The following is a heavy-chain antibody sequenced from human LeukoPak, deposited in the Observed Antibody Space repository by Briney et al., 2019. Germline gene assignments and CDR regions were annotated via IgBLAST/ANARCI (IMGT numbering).Heavy chain of an antibody. D-gene: IGHD1-1*01. J-gene: IGHJ4*02. V-gene: IGHV3-23*01. CDR1: GFTFSTYG. Sequence: GGSLRLSCVASGFTFSTYGMSWVRQAPGKGLEWVSAITGSGGSTYYADSVKGRFTISRDNSKNTLYLQINSLRVEDTAVYYCARDQLGAVLYFDYWGQGTLVTVSS. CDR2: ITGSGGST. CDR3: ARDQLGAVLYFDY.